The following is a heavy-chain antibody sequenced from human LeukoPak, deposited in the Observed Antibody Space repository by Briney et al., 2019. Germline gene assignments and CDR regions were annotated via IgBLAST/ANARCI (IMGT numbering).Heavy chain of an antibody. CDR3: ARGLLYCGEPGPGDY. CDR2: VDNTATYI. Sequence: PGGSLRLSCTGFGFTFCTYSMNWVRQAPGKGLEWVSSVDNTATYIYYADSVKGRFTISRDNAKNSLYLQMNSLRVEDTAVYYCARGLLYCGEPGPGDYWGQGTLVTVSS. V-gene: IGHV3-21*06. D-gene: IGHD3-3*01. CDR1: GFTFCTYS. J-gene: IGHJ4*02.